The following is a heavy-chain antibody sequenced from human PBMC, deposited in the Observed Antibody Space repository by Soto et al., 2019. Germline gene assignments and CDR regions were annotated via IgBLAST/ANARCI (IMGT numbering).Heavy chain of an antibody. J-gene: IGHJ6*02. CDR1: GFSLTTSGVG. D-gene: IGHD3-10*01. V-gene: IGHV2-5*02. CDR3: AHRHYYGSGNRGMDV. Sequence: QITLKESGPTLVKPTQPLTLTCTFSGFSLTTSGVGVGWIRQPPGKALEWLALFYGVDDKRYSPSLKSRVTNTGDTSKNQVVLTMTNMDPVDTATCYCAHRHYYGSGNRGMDVGGQGTTVTVSS. CDR2: FYGVDDK.